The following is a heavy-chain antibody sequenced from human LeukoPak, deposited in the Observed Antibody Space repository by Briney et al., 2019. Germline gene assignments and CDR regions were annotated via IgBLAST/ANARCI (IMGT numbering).Heavy chain of an antibody. V-gene: IGHV3-48*04. CDR1: GLTFRSYA. CDR3: ARVRGYLNSWYDY. J-gene: IGHJ4*02. CDR2: ISSSGSTI. Sequence: PGRSLRLSCAASGLTFRSYAMHWVRQAPGKGLEWVSYISSSGSTIYYADSVKGRFTISRDNAKNSLYLQMNSLRAEDTGVYYCARVRGYLNSWYDYWGQGTLVTVSS. D-gene: IGHD5-12*01.